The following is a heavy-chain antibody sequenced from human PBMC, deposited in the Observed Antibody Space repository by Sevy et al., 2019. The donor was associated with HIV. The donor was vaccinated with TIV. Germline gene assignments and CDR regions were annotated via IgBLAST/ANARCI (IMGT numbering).Heavy chain of an antibody. V-gene: IGHV3-30-3*01. CDR2: ISYDASKK. CDR3: ARNGDSDYAEDFDY. J-gene: IGHJ4*02. Sequence: GGSLRLSCAASGFSLRNYAMHWVRQAPGKGLEWVTVISYDASKKYYADSVRGRFTISRDNSKSTLYLQMNSLRIEDTAMYFCARNGDSDYAEDFDYWGQGSLVTVSS. D-gene: IGHD5-12*01. CDR1: GFSLRNYA.